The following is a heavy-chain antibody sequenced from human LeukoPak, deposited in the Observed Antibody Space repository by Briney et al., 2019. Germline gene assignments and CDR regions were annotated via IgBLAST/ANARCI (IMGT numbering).Heavy chain of an antibody. CDR2: IYYSGST. J-gene: IGHJ1*01. Sequence: PSETLSPTCTVSGGSISSYYCSWIRQPPGKGREWIGYIYYSGSTNYNPSLKSRVTISVDTSKNQFSLKLSSVTAADTAVYYCVRGDDSSGYHIEYFQHRGQGTVVTVSS. CDR3: VRGDDSSGYHIEYFQH. D-gene: IGHD3-22*01. CDR1: GGSISSYY. V-gene: IGHV4-59*01.